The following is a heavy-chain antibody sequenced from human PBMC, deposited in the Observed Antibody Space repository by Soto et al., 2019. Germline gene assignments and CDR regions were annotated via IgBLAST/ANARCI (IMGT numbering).Heavy chain of an antibody. CDR1: GFTFSSYW. D-gene: IGHD6-19*01. Sequence: EVQLVESGGGLVQPGWSLRLSCAASGFTFSSYWMTWVRQAPGKGLEWVANIKQDGSAKYYVDSVKGRFTISRDNAKNSLYLQMNSLRAEDTAVYYCASWLKTSGWYVLLEGSFDYWGQGTLVTVSS. J-gene: IGHJ4*02. CDR2: IKQDGSAK. V-gene: IGHV3-7*01. CDR3: ASWLKTSGWYVLLEGSFDY.